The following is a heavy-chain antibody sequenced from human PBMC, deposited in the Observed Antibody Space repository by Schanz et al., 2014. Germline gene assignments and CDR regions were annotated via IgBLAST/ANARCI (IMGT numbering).Heavy chain of an antibody. CDR2: INPNSGGT. D-gene: IGHD3-10*01. V-gene: IGHV1-2*06. CDR1: GYTFIGYF. J-gene: IGHJ5*02. CDR3: ARERGVRGGGVWKVNWFDP. Sequence: QVQLVQSGAEVKKPGASVKVSCKASGYTFIGYFLHWVRQAPGQGLEWMGRINPNSGGTNYAQKFQGRVTMTRDTSISTAYMELRSLRSDDTAVYYCARERGVRGGGVWKVNWFDPWGQGTLVTVSS.